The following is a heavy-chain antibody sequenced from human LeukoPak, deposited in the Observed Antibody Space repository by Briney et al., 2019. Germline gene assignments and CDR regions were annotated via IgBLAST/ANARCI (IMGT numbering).Heavy chain of an antibody. V-gene: IGHV3-11*01. CDR2: ISSSGNTI. CDR3: ARLYDFWSGYYSRGGFDY. Sequence: GSLRLSCAASGFIFSDYYMTWIRQAPGKGLEWVSYISSSGNTIYYADSVKGRFTISRDNAKNSLFLQMSSLRAEDTAVYYCARLYDFWSGYYSRGGFDYWGQGTLVTVSS. D-gene: IGHD3-3*01. J-gene: IGHJ4*02. CDR1: GFIFSDYY.